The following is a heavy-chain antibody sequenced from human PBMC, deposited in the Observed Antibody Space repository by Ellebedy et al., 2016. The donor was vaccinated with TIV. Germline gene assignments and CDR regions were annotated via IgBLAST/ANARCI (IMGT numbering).Heavy chain of an antibody. CDR3: ARGGGLFDY. D-gene: IGHD2-15*01. CDR1: GGSISSGGYS. V-gene: IGHV4-30-2*01. CDR2: IYHSGSA. Sequence: MPSETLSLTCAVSGGSISSGGYSWNWIRQPPGKGLEWIGYIYHSGSAYYNPSLKSRITMSVDRSKNQFSRKLSSVTAADTAVYYCARGGGLFDYWGQGTLVTVSS. J-gene: IGHJ4*02.